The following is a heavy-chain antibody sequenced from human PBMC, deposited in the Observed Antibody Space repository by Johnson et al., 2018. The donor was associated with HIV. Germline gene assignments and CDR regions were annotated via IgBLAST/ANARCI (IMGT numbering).Heavy chain of an antibody. V-gene: IGHV3-30*02. Sequence: QVQLVESGGGVVQPGGSLRLSCAASGFTFSSYGMHWVRQAPGKGLEWVAFIRYDGSNKYYTDSVKGRFTISRDNSKNTLYMQMSRQRPEDTAVYYCAKDLYNFWSGEREAFDIWGQ. J-gene: IGHJ3*02. D-gene: IGHD3-3*01. CDR2: IRYDGSNK. CDR3: AKDLYNFWSGEREAFDI. CDR1: GFTFSSYG.